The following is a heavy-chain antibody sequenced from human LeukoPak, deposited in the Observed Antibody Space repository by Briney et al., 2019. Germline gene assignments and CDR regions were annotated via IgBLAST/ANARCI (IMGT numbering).Heavy chain of an antibody. D-gene: IGHD6-13*01. CDR1: GGSISTYY. CDR3: AKAVAAAGRFGFDP. CDR2: IYNSGST. Sequence: SETLSLTCTVSGGSISTYYWSWIRQPPGKGLEWIGYIYNSGSTNYNPSLQSRVTISVDTSKDQFSLRLTSVTAADTAVYYCAKAVAAAGRFGFDPWGQGTLVAVSS. V-gene: IGHV4-59*01. J-gene: IGHJ5*02.